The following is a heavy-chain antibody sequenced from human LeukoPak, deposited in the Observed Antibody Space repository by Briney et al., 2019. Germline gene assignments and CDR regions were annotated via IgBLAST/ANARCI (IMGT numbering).Heavy chain of an antibody. CDR2: IRYDGSTT. CDR1: GFSFSSYG. J-gene: IGHJ4*02. CDR3: ASGGYDILTASGN. V-gene: IGHV3-30*02. Sequence: GGSLRLSCAAAGFSFSSYGMHWVRQAPGKGLEWVTYIRYDGSTTFYADSVKGRFTISRDNPRSTLYLQVNSLRPEDTGIYYCASGGYDILTASGNWGQGTLVTVSS. D-gene: IGHD3-9*01.